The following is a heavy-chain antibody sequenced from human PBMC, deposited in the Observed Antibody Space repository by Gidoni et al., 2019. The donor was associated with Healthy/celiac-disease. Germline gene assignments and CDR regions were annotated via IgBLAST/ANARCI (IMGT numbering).Heavy chain of an antibody. Sequence: GGSTSYAQKFQGRVTMTRDTSTSTVYMELSSLRSEDTAVYYCARSGNGSGSYYNAWFDPWGQGTLVTVSS. V-gene: IGHV1-46*01. CDR3: ARSGNGSGSYYNAWFDP. J-gene: IGHJ5*02. CDR2: GGST. D-gene: IGHD3-10*01.